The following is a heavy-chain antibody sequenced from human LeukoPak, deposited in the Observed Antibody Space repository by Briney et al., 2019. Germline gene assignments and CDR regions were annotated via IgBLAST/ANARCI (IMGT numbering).Heavy chain of an antibody. J-gene: IGHJ6*02. V-gene: IGHV4-4*02. CDR2: IYHSGST. CDR1: GGSISSSNW. Sequence: SETLSLTCAVSGGSISSSNWWSWVRQPPGKGLEWIGEIYHSGSTNYNPSLKSRVTISVDKSKNQFSLKLSSVTAADTAVYYCARASYDILTGYYNPYGMDVWGQGTTVTVSS. CDR3: ARASYDILTGYYNPYGMDV. D-gene: IGHD3-9*01.